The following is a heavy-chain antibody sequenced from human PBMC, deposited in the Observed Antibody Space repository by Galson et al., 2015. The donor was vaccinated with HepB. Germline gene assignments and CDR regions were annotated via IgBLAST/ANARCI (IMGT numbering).Heavy chain of an antibody. D-gene: IGHD3-10*01. J-gene: IGHJ2*01. CDR3: ARGRPVRGVIPLPYWYFDL. CDR2: ISHSGST. V-gene: IGHV4-34*01. Sequence: LSLTCAVYGGSFSGYYWSWIRQPPGEGLEWIGEISHSGSTNYNPSLKSRVTISVDTSKNQFSLKLSSVTAADTAVYYCARGRPVRGVIPLPYWYFDLWGRGTLVTVSS. CDR1: GGSFSGYY.